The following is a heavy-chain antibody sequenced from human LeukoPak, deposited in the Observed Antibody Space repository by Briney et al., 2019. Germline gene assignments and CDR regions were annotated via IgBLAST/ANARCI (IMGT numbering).Heavy chain of an antibody. V-gene: IGHV1-69*06. CDR2: IIPIFGTA. CDR3: GAAGGGGLNWGNLDYYYYYMDV. J-gene: IGHJ6*03. D-gene: IGHD3-16*01. CDR1: GGTFSSYA. Sequence: SVKVSCKASGGTFSSYAISWVRQAPGQGLEWMGGIIPIFGTANYAQKFQGRVTITADKSTSTAYMELSSLRSEDTAVYYCGAAGGGGLNWGNLDYYYYYMDVWGKGTTVTVSS.